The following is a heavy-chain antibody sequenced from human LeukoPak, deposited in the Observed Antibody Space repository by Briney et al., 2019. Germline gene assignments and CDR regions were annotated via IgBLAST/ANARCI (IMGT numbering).Heavy chain of an antibody. CDR1: GESISGFY. CDR2: IYYSEST. Sequence: SETLSLTCSVSGESISGFYWNWLRQPPGKGLEWLGYIYYSESTNYNHSLKNRVTISIDTSKNQFSLKLSSVTAADTAVYYCARRQWVPAFDIWGQGTMVTVSS. V-gene: IGHV4-59*08. CDR3: ARRQWVPAFDI. D-gene: IGHD1-26*01. J-gene: IGHJ3*02.